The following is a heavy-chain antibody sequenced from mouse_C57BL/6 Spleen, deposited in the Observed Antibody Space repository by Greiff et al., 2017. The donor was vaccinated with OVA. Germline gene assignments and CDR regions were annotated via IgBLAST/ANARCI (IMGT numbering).Heavy chain of an antibody. Sequence: QVQLQQSGPELVKPGASVKISCKASGYAFSSSWMNWVKQRPGKGLEWIGRIYPGDGDTNYNGKFKGKATLTADKSSSTAYMQLSSLTSEDSAVYFCARLGYYGSIFAYWGQGTLVTVSA. V-gene: IGHV1-82*01. CDR2: IYPGDGDT. CDR3: ARLGYYGSIFAY. J-gene: IGHJ3*01. D-gene: IGHD1-1*01. CDR1: GYAFSSSW.